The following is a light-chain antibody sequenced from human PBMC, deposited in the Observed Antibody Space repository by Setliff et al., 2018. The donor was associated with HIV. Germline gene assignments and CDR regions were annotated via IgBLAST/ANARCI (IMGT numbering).Light chain of an antibody. CDR3: SSYTSSSTHVV. V-gene: IGLV2-18*02. Sequence: QSALAQPPYVSGAPGQSVTISCTGSTSDIGHYNRVSWYQQPPGAAPKLIMYEVSHRPSGVPDRFSGSKSGSTASLTISGLQPEDEADYYCSSYTSSSTHVVFGGGTKVTVL. J-gene: IGLJ2*01. CDR1: TSDIGHYNR. CDR2: EVS.